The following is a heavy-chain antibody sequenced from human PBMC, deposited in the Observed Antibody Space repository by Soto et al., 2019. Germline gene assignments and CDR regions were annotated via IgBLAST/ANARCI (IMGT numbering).Heavy chain of an antibody. J-gene: IGHJ4*02. CDR1: GFTFDDYA. D-gene: IGHD5-12*01. V-gene: IGHV3-9*01. Sequence: EVQLVESGGGLVQPGRSLRLSCAASGFTFDDYAMHWVRQAPGKGLEWVSGISWNSGSIGYADSVKGRFTISRDNAKNSPYLQMNSLRTEDTALYYCSKGRRGYGCDYWGQGTLVTVSS. CDR3: SKGRRGYGCDY. CDR2: ISWNSGSI.